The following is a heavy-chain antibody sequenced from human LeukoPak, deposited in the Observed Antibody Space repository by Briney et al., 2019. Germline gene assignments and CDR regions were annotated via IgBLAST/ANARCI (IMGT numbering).Heavy chain of an antibody. J-gene: IGHJ4*02. V-gene: IGHV3-9*01. D-gene: IGHD5-12*01. CDR2: ISWNSGSL. Sequence: GGSLRLSCAASGFTFDDYAMHWVRQAPGKGLEWVSGISWNSGSLGYADSVKGRFTISRDNAKNSLYLQMNSLRAEDTALYYCAKVSGYDSSFDYWGQGTLVTVSS. CDR1: GFTFDDYA. CDR3: AKVSGYDSSFDY.